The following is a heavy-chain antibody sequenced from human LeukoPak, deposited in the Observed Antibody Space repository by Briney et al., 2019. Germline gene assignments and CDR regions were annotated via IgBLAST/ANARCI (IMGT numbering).Heavy chain of an antibody. V-gene: IGHV3-21*01. D-gene: IGHD3-22*01. CDR1: GFTFNTYS. J-gene: IGHJ3*02. Sequence: GGTLRLSCAASGFTFNTYSMNWVRQAPGKGLEWVSYISNSSSYIYYTDSVKGRFTIYRDNAKNSLYLQMNSLRAEDTAVYYCARDLGRSGYYTIDAFDIWGQGTMVTVSS. CDR3: ARDLGRSGYYTIDAFDI. CDR2: ISNSSSYI.